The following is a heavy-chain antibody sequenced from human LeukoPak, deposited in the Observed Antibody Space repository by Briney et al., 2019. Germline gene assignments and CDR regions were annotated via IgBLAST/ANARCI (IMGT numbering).Heavy chain of an antibody. D-gene: IGHD2/OR15-2a*01. J-gene: IGHJ2*01. CDR1: GFTFSSST. V-gene: IGHV3-74*01. Sequence: GGSLRLSCAASGFTFSSSTMNWVRQAPGEGLVWVSRIDSDGRTTNYADSVKGRFTTSRDDAQNTLYLQMNSLRAEDTAVYYCARNIGWYFDLWGRGTLVTVSS. CDR3: ARNIGWYFDL. CDR2: IDSDGRTT.